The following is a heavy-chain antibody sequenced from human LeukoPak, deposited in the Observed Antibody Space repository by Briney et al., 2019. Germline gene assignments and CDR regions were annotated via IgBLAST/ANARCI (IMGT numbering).Heavy chain of an antibody. J-gene: IGHJ6*02. CDR3: AGGSITMIRGVVYYYSGLDV. Sequence: ASVKVSCKASGYTLTTYGVSWLRQAPGQGLEWMGWISGYDGSTRYAQQFQGSVPMTKDTSTSTVYMALRRLRSDDTAIYYCAGGSITMIRGVVYYYSGLDVWGQGTTVTVSS. D-gene: IGHD3-10*01. CDR1: GYTLTTYG. CDR2: ISGYDGST. V-gene: IGHV1-18*01.